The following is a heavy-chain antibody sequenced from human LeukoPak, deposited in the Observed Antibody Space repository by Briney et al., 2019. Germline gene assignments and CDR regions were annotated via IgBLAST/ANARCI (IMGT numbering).Heavy chain of an antibody. J-gene: IGHJ6*04. CDR3: VRGQLERPFDFYYGMDV. CDR2: INSDGSST. CDR1: GFTSSGYW. D-gene: IGHD1-1*01. Sequence: GGSLRLSCVDSGFTSSGYWMHWVRQAPGKGLVWVSRINSDGSSTTYADSVKGRFTISRDNAKNTLSLQMNSLRAEDRAVYYCVRGQLERPFDFYYGMDVWGKGTTVTVSS. V-gene: IGHV3-74*01.